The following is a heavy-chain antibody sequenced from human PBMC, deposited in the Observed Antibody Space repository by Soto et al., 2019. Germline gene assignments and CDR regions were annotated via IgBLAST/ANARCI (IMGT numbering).Heavy chain of an antibody. D-gene: IGHD6-13*01. CDR1: GFTFGDYA. Sequence: GGSLRLSCTASGFTFGDYAMSWFRQAPGKGLEWVGFIRSKAYGGTTEYAASVKGRFTISRDDSKSIAHLQMNSLKTEDTAVYYCTRNPSSSWYYYYGMDVWGQGTTVTVPS. V-gene: IGHV3-49*03. CDR2: IRSKAYGGTT. J-gene: IGHJ6*02. CDR3: TRNPSSSWYYYYGMDV.